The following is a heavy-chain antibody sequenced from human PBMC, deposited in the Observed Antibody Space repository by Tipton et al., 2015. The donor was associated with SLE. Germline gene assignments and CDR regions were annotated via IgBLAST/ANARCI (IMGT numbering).Heavy chain of an antibody. Sequence: TLSLTCTVSGDTIDRSTNFWHWIRQPPGKGLVLIGSISHSGTTAYSPSLKSRVTISVDTSKNHFSLSLISVTAADTAVYYCARLTPWGYDYWGPGMLVSVSS. CDR3: ARLTPWGYDY. D-gene: IGHD7-27*01. CDR1: GDTIDRSTNF. V-gene: IGHV4-39*07. J-gene: IGHJ4*02. CDR2: ISHSGTT.